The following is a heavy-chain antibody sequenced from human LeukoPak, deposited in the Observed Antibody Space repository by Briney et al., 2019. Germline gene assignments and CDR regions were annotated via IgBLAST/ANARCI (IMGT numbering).Heavy chain of an antibody. J-gene: IGHJ3*01. D-gene: IGHD3-22*01. V-gene: IGHV5-51*01. CDR3: ARPNITSYYDSRGYDAFDV. CDR2: IYPADSDT. CDR1: GYTFSTSW. Sequence: GESLKISCKVPGYTFSTSWIGWVRQTPGKGLEWTGIIYPADSDTRYSPSFQGQVTISADRSTSTAYLQWSSLKASDTAIYYCARPNITSYYDSRGYDAFDVWGQGTMVTVSS.